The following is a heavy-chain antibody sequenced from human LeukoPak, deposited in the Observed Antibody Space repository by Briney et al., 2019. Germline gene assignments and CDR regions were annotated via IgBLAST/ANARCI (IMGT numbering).Heavy chain of an antibody. CDR3: ARDNGAGYYDSSGSTPDY. CDR1: GFTFSDYY. CDR2: ISSSGSTI. J-gene: IGHJ4*02. Sequence: PGGSLRLSCAASGFTFSDYYMSWIRQAPGKGLEWVSYISSSGSTIYYADSVKGRFTISRDNAKNSLYLQMNSLRAEDTAVYYCARDNGAGYYDSSGSTPDYWGQGTLVTVSS. V-gene: IGHV3-11*01. D-gene: IGHD3-22*01.